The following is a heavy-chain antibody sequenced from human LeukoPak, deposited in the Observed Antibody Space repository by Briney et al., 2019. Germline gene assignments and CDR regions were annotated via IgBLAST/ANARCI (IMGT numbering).Heavy chain of an antibody. J-gene: IGHJ4*02. CDR2: ISGSGGST. D-gene: IGHD6-13*01. Sequence: GGSLRLSCAASGFTFSSYAMSWVRQAPGKGLEWVLAISGSGGSTYYADSVKGRFTISRDNSKNTLYLQMNSLRAEDTAVYYCAHISSSWPDYWGQGTLVTVSS. V-gene: IGHV3-23*01. CDR1: GFTFSSYA. CDR3: AHISSSWPDY.